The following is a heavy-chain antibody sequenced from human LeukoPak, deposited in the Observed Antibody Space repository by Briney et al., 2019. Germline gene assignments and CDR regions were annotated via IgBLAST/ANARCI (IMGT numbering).Heavy chain of an antibody. CDR2: ISSSSYI. Sequence: PGGSLRLSCAASGFTLSSYNMNWVRQAPGKGLEWVSAISSSSYIFYADSVRGRFTFSSDNAKNSLFLQMNSLRAEDTALYYCARDRGYSDSSGYYSDAFDIWGQGTMVTVSS. D-gene: IGHD3-22*01. V-gene: IGHV3-21*01. J-gene: IGHJ3*02. CDR3: ARDRGYSDSSGYYSDAFDI. CDR1: GFTLSSYN.